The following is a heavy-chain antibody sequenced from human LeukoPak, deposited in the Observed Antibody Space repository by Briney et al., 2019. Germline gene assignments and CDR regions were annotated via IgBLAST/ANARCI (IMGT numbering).Heavy chain of an antibody. J-gene: IGHJ5*02. V-gene: IGHV4-4*08. D-gene: IGHD6-13*01. CDR2: IYDSGIT. CDR3: ARGGNGYRREAGGTTRFDP. Sequence: SETLSLTCTVSGGSINRYDWSWIRQPPGKGLQWIGYIYDSGITNYSPSLKSRVTISVDTSKNLFSLKMSSVTAADTAVYYCARGGNGYRREAGGTTRFDPWGQGTLVTVSS. CDR1: GGSINRYD.